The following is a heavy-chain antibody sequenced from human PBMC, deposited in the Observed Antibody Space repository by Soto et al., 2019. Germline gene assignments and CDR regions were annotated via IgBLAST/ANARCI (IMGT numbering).Heavy chain of an antibody. V-gene: IGHV1-46*01. D-gene: IGHD5-18*01. Sequence: ASVQVSCKASGYTFTSYAMHWVRQAPGQGLEWMGIINPSGGSTSYAQKFQGRVTMTRDTSTSTVYMELSSLRSEDTAVYYCAREVERGYSYGYLEYWGQGTLVTVSS. J-gene: IGHJ4*02. CDR2: INPSGGST. CDR3: AREVERGYSYGYLEY. CDR1: GYTFTSYA.